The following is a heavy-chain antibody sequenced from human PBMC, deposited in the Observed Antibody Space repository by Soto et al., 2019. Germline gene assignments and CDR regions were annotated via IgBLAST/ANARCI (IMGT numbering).Heavy chain of an antibody. V-gene: IGHV3-48*01. CDR3: ARDFYGGYTYGPGDY. J-gene: IGHJ4*02. Sequence: GGSLRLSCAASGFTFSTYSMNWVRQAPGKGLEWISYISTRSNSIYYADSVKGRFTVSRDNAKNSLYLQMNSLRAEDTAVYYCARDFYGGYTYGPGDYWGQGALVTVSS. CDR2: ISTRSNSI. D-gene: IGHD5-18*01. CDR1: GFTFSTYS.